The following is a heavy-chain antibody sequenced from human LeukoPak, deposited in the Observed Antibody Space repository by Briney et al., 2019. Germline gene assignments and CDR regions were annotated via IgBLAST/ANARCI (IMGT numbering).Heavy chain of an antibody. CDR3: TRQLMVRGVSHMDV. CDR2: ISSSSSTI. Sequence: PGGSLRLSCAASGFTFSSYSMNWVRQAPGKGLEWVSYISSSSSTIYYADSVKGRFTISRDNAKNSLYLQMNSLRAEDTAVYYCTRQLMVRGVSHMDVWGKGTTVTVSS. D-gene: IGHD3-10*01. V-gene: IGHV3-48*01. CDR1: GFTFSSYS. J-gene: IGHJ6*03.